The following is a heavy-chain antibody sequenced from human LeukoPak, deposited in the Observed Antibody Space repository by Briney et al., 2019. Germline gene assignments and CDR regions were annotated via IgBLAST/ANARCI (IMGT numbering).Heavy chain of an antibody. Sequence: SETLSLTCTVSGGSISSSSYYWGWIRQPPGKGLEWIGSIYYSGSTYYNPSLKSRVTISVDTSKNQFSLKLSSVTAADTAVYYCARSGGYSISAAGLRYWGQGTLVTVSS. CDR2: IYYSGST. D-gene: IGHD6-13*01. CDR3: ARSGGYSISAAGLRY. J-gene: IGHJ4*02. CDR1: GGSISSSSYY. V-gene: IGHV4-39*07.